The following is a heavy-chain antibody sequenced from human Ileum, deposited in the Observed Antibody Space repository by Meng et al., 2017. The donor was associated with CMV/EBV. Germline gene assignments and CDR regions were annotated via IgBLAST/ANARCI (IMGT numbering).Heavy chain of an antibody. V-gene: IGHV1-69*10. CDR2: IIPILGIA. D-gene: IGHD3-10*01. CDR3: ARDPPYYYGSTPYYYYGMDV. CDR1: GGTFSSYA. J-gene: IGHJ6*02. Sequence: SVKVSCKASGGTFSSYAISWVRQAPGQGLEWMGGIIPILGIANYAQKFQGRVTITADKSTSTAYMELSSLRSEDTAVYYCARDPPYYYGSTPYYYYGMDVWGQGTMVTVSS.